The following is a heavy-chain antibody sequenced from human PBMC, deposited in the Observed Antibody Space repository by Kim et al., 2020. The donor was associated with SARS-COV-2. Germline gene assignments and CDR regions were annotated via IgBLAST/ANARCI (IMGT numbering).Heavy chain of an antibody. J-gene: IGHJ6*02. Sequence: GGSLRLSCAASGFTFSSYGMHWVRQAPGKGLEWVAVIWYDGSNKYYADSVKGRFTISRDNSKNTLYLQMNSLRAEDTAVYYCARALWGGAGHYYYYYGMDVWGQGTTVTVSS. CDR1: GFTFSSYG. CDR3: ARALWGGAGHYYYYYGMDV. D-gene: IGHD2-21*01. CDR2: IWYDGSNK. V-gene: IGHV3-33*01.